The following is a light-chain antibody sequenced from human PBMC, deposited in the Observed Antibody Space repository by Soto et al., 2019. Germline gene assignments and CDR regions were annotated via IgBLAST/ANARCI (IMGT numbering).Light chain of an antibody. J-gene: IGLJ1*01. CDR1: SSDVGGFDF. V-gene: IGLV2-14*01. CDR3: SSYISTTSLFV. Sequence: QSVLTQPASVSGSPGQSITISCTGTSSDVGGFDFVSWFQRHPGKAPKLLIYEVSRRPSGISNRFSGSKTVNTASLTISGLQAEDEAEYFCSSYISTTSLFVFGTGTKVTV. CDR2: EVS.